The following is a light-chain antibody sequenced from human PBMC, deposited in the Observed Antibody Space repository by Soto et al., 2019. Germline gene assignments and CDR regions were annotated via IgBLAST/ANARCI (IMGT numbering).Light chain of an antibody. J-gene: IGKJ4*01. CDR3: QQYEDLPLT. V-gene: IGKV1-33*01. CDR1: QDISNN. Sequence: DIQMTQSPSSLSASVGDRVTITCQASQDISNNLKWYQQKPGQAPKLLIFDASNVETGVPSRFSGSGSGTDFPFTSHSLQPEDAVKYYCQQYEDLPLTFGGGTKVGIK. CDR2: DAS.